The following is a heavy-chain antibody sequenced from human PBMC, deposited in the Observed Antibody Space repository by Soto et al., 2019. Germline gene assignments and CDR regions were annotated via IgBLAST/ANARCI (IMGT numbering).Heavy chain of an antibody. CDR2: ISYSGSP. Sequence: SEPLSLTCTVSGGSNIRDGYYWSWIRQHPGKGLEWIAYISYSGSPYSNPSPKSRVTISADTSKNQFSLRLTSVAAADTAVYFCARATPAGSADFWGQGTLVTVYS. V-gene: IGHV4-31*03. CDR3: ARATPAGSADF. J-gene: IGHJ4*02. D-gene: IGHD2-2*01. CDR1: GGSNIRDGYY.